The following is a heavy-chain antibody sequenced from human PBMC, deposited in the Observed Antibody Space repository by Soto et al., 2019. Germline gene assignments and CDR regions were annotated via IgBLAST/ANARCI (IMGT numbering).Heavy chain of an antibody. CDR3: AKGGSCSSWVGYYYYGMDV. Sequence: SQTLSLTCAISGDSVASNSAAWNWIRQSPSRGLEWLGRTYYRSKWYNDYAVSVKSRITINPDTSKNQFSLQLNSVTPEDTAVYYCAKGGSCSSWVGYYYYGMDVWGQGTTVTVSS. V-gene: IGHV6-1*01. D-gene: IGHD6-6*01. CDR1: GDSVASNSAA. J-gene: IGHJ6*02. CDR2: TYYRSKWYN.